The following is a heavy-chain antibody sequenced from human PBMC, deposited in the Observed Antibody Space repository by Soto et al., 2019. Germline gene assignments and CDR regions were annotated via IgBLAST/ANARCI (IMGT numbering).Heavy chain of an antibody. D-gene: IGHD6-19*01. Sequence: DVQLVASGGGLIQPGGSLRLSCAALGLTVRGKKYITWVRQAPGKGLEWVSALYDVDGTYYADSAKGRFTISRDNSNNIIYLQTNSLGSGDTAVYYWASWLEWEHADDIWGLGTMVTVSS. CDR3: ASWLEWEHADDI. CDR1: GLTVRGKKY. J-gene: IGHJ3*02. V-gene: IGHV3-53*01. CDR2: LYDVDGT.